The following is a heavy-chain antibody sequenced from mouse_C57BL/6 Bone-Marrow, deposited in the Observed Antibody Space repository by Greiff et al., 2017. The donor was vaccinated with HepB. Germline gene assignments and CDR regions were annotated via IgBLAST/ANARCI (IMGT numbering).Heavy chain of an antibody. D-gene: IGHD1-1*01. J-gene: IGHJ4*01. CDR2: INPYNGDT. V-gene: IGHV1-20*01. CDR1: GYSFTGYF. Sequence: VHVKQSGPELVKPGDSVKISCKASGYSFTGYFMNWVMQSHGKSLEWIGRINPYNGDTFYNQKFKGKATLTVDKSSSTAHMELRSLTTEDSAIYYCASYGSSYFDAMDYWGQGTSVTVSS. CDR3: ASYGSSYFDAMDY.